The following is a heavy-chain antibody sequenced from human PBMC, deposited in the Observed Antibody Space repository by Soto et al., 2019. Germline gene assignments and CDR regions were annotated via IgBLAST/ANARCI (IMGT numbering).Heavy chain of an antibody. J-gene: IGHJ4*02. Sequence: SVEGRFTISRDNSENTLFLQMNSLRIEDTAVYYCARRDGSSWYPTRDYWGQGTLVTVSS. V-gene: IGHV3-30*01. D-gene: IGHD6-13*01. CDR3: ARRDGSSWYPTRDY.